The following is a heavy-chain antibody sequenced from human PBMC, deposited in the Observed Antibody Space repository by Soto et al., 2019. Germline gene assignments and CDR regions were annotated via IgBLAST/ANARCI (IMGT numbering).Heavy chain of an antibody. CDR2: ISSSSSTI. Sequence: TVGSPILSCGASGFTFSSYSMNWVRQAPGKGLEWVSYISSSSSTIYYADSVKGRFTISRDNAKNSLYLQMNSLRDEDTAVYYCAREATVVTLYYYYYGMDVWGQGTTVTVSS. CDR3: AREATVVTLYYYYYGMDV. D-gene: IGHD4-17*01. CDR1: GFTFSSYS. V-gene: IGHV3-48*02. J-gene: IGHJ6*02.